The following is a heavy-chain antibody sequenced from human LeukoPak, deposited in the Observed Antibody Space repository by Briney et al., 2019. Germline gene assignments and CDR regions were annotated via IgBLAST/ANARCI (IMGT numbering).Heavy chain of an antibody. V-gene: IGHV4-59*01. CDR3: ARVTTVTLGYFDY. CDR2: IYYSGST. CDR1: GGSISSYY. J-gene: IGHJ4*02. D-gene: IGHD4-17*01. Sequence: SETLSLTCTVSGGSISSYYWSWFREPPGKGLEWFGYIYYSGSTNYNPSLKSRVTISVDTSKNQFSLKLSSVTAADTAVYYCARVTTVTLGYFDYWGQGTLVTVSS.